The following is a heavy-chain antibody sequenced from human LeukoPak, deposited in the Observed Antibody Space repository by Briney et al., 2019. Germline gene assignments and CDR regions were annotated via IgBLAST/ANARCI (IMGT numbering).Heavy chain of an antibody. J-gene: IGHJ3*02. V-gene: IGHV3-20*04. Sequence: PGGSLRLSCAASAFTFDDYGMTWVRHAPGKGLEWVSGINWYGGSTGYAVSVKGRFTISRDSAKNSLYLQMNSLRAEDTALYYCARDLGYKDYVSAFDIWGQGTMVTVSS. D-gene: IGHD5-24*01. CDR2: INWYGGST. CDR1: AFTFDDYG. CDR3: ARDLGYKDYVSAFDI.